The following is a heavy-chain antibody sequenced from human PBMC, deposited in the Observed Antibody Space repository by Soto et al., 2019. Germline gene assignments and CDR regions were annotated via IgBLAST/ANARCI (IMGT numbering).Heavy chain of an antibody. J-gene: IGHJ4*02. CDR3: ARNVYYSRDY. D-gene: IGHD1-26*01. CDR1: SFSISKDNW. Sequence: TLSLTCAVSSFSISKDNWWSWVRQPPGKGLEWIGEIHHRGSTNYNPSLKSRVTISVDKSKNQFFLKLNSVIAADTAVYYCARNVYYSRDYRGTGILLTVSS. CDR2: IHHRGST. V-gene: IGHV4-4*02.